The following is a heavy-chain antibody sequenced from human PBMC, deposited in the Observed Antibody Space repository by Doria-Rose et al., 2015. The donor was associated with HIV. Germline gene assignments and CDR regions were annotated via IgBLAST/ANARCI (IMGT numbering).Heavy chain of an antibody. CDR2: IFYTGST. V-gene: IGHV4-59*01. CDR1: GGSISHYY. CDR3: ARVLSGTYDY. D-gene: IGHD1-26*01. Sequence: QVQLQESGPGLVKPSETLSLTCSVSGGSISHYYWSWIRQPPGKGLEYIGDIFYTGSTNYSPSLKSRVSISIDTSKNKFCLRLSSVTAADTAVYYCARVLSGTYDYWGQGTLVTVSS. J-gene: IGHJ4*02.